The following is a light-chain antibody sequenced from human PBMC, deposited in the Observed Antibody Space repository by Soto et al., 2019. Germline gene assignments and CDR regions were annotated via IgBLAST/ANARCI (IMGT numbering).Light chain of an antibody. CDR1: QTISSW. V-gene: IGKV1-5*03. CDR3: QQSYNGPFT. Sequence: DIQMTQSPSTLSGSVGDRVTITCRASQTISSWLAWYQQKPGKAPKLLIYKASTLKSGVPSRFSGSGSGTEFTLTISSLQPDDFATYYCQQSYNGPFTSGPGTKVDI. J-gene: IGKJ3*01. CDR2: KAS.